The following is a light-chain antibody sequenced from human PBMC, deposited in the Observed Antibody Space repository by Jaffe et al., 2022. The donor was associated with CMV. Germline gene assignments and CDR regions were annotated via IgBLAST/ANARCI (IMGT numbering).Light chain of an antibody. J-gene: IGKJ4*01. CDR1: QSVSSNY. CDR2: GAS. V-gene: IGKV3-20*01. CDR3: QQYGSSPLLT. Sequence: EIVLTQSPGTLSLSPGERATLSCRASQSVSSNYLAWYQQKPGQAPRLLIYGASSRATGIPDRFSGSGSGTDFNLTIHRLEPEDFAVYFCQQYGSSPLLTFGGGTKVEIK.